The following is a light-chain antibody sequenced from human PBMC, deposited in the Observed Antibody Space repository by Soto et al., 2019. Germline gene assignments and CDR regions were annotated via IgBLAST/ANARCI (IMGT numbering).Light chain of an antibody. CDR3: QESHST. Sequence: DAPMTQSPSSLSASVGDSVTITCRASQSIGTYLDWYQHKPGKAPKLLIYAASSWQSGVPSRFSGSESGTDFPLTISSLQPADFATYYCQESHSTFGQGTKLEIK. CDR1: QSIGTY. CDR2: AAS. J-gene: IGKJ2*01. V-gene: IGKV1-39*01.